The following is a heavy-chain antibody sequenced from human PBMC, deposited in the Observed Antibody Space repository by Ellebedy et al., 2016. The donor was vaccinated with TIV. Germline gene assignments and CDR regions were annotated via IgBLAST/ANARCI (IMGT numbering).Heavy chain of an antibody. J-gene: IGHJ4*02. V-gene: IGHV5-51*01. CDR3: ARHVRYTSSWPQDY. Sequence: GESLKISXKGSGYSFTSYWIGWVRQMPGKGLEWMGIIYPGDSDTRYSPSFQGQVTISADRSISTAYLQWSSLKASDTAMYYCARHVRYTSSWPQDYWGQGTLVTVSS. CDR2: IYPGDSDT. CDR1: GYSFTSYW. D-gene: IGHD6-13*01.